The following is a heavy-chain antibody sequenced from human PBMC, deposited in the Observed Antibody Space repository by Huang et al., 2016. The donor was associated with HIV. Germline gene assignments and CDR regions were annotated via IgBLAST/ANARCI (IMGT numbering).Heavy chain of an antibody. CDR1: GFTFSSYG. Sequence: QVQLVESGGGVVQPGRSLRISCAATGFTFSSYGLNWVRQAPGKGLEWVAVKIYDAKTKNKSNSVKGRFSITRDNTKNTVYLQLNSLRLEDTAVYDCARGGSAAAVLDFWGQGTLVTVSS. V-gene: IGHV3-30*03. J-gene: IGHJ4*02. CDR3: ARGGSAAAVLDF. CDR2: KIYDAKTK. D-gene: IGHD6-13*01.